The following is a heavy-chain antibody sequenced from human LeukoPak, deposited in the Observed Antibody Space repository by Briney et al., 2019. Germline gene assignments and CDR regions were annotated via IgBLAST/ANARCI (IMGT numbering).Heavy chain of an antibody. J-gene: IGHJ4*02. D-gene: IGHD3-3*01. CDR1: GYTFTSYG. CDR3: ARMLYDFWSGYYALGY. Sequence: ASVKVSCKASGYTFTSYGISWVRQAPGQGLEWMGWISAYNSNTNYAQKLQGRVTMTTDTSTSTAYMELRSLRSDDTAVYYCARMLYDFWSGYYALGYWGQGTLVTVSS. V-gene: IGHV1-18*01. CDR2: ISAYNSNT.